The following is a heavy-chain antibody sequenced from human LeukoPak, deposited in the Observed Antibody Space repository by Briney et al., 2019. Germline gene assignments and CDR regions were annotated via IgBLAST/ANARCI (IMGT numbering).Heavy chain of an antibody. CDR3: AREYLVAVAGDAFDI. Sequence: ASVKVSCKASGYTFTGYYMYWVRQTPVHELEWRGWINPNSGGTNYAQKFQGRVTMTRDTSISTAYMELSRLRSDDTAVYYCAREYLVAVAGDAFDIWGQGTMVTVSS. D-gene: IGHD6-19*01. CDR2: INPNSGGT. CDR1: GYTFTGYY. V-gene: IGHV1-2*02. J-gene: IGHJ3*02.